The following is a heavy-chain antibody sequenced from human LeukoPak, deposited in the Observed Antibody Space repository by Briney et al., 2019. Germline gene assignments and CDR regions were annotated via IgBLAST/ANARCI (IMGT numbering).Heavy chain of an antibody. CDR1: GFIFSNYW. CDR2: IRQDGSER. D-gene: IGHD5-12*01. CDR3: ARDWGSTGYDLYDS. V-gene: IGHV3-7*01. J-gene: IGHJ4*02. Sequence: GGSLRLSCAASGFIFSNYWMTWVRQAPGKGLEWVVHIRQDGSERHYVDSVKDRFTISRDNAKNSLDLQMDSLRAEDTAVYYCARDWGSTGYDLYDSWGQGTLVTVSS.